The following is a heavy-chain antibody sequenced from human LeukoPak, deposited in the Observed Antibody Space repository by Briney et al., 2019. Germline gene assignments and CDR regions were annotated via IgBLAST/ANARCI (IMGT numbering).Heavy chain of an antibody. V-gene: IGHV3-33*06. D-gene: IGHD4-11*01. CDR3: AKDAQRGFDYSNSLEY. J-gene: IGHJ4*02. Sequence: GGSLRLSCAASGFIFNHHAMHWVRQAPGKGLQWVAVIWSDKSKRFYADSVRGRFTISRDDSRKTVYLQMERLTAEDTAIYYCAKDAQRGFDYSNSLEYWGQGALVTVAS. CDR2: IWSDKSKR. CDR1: GFIFNHHA.